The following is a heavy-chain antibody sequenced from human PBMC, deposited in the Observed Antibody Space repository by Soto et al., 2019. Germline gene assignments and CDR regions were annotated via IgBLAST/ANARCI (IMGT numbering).Heavy chain of an antibody. D-gene: IGHD4-17*01. Sequence: GGSLRLSCAASGCTFSSYWRSWVRQAPGKGLEWVANIKQDGSEKYYVDSVKGRFTISRDNAKNSLYLQMNSLRAEDTAVYYCARDNYGDAFDIWGQGTMVTVSS. CDR3: ARDNYGDAFDI. CDR2: IKQDGSEK. V-gene: IGHV3-7*01. J-gene: IGHJ3*02. CDR1: GCTFSSYW.